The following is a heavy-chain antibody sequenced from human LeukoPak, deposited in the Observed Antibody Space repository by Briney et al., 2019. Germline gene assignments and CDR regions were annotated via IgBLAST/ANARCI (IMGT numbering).Heavy chain of an antibody. J-gene: IGHJ4*02. CDR1: GDYISSSSYY. Sequence: SETLSLTCTVSGDYISSSSYYWGWIRQPPGTGLEWIGCIPSSGSTHYNPSLKSRLTISVDPSTNQFSLKLSSVTAADTAVYYCARCKDYYVSGSYYKTFDYWGQGTLVTVSS. CDR3: ARCKDYYVSGSYYKTFDY. V-gene: IGHV4-39*07. CDR2: IPSSGST. D-gene: IGHD3-10*01.